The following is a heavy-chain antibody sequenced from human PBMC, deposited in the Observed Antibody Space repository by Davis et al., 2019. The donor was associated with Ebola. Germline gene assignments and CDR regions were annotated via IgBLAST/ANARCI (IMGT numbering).Heavy chain of an antibody. CDR1: GFNFSPYA. J-gene: IGHJ6*02. CDR3: ADPLSSV. D-gene: IGHD2/OR15-2a*01. V-gene: IGHV3-23*01. Sequence: GGSLRPSCVGSGFNFSPYATGWVRQIPGRGLECVSVISNLAMKTFYSDSVQGRFIIPRDNSKSIVSLQMNNLRVDDTAIYYCADPLSSVWGQWTTVTVS. CDR2: ISNLAMKT.